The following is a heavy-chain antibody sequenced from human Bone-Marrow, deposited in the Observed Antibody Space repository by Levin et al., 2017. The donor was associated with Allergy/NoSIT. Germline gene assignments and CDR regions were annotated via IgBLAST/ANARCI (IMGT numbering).Heavy chain of an antibody. CDR2: IGGSGIDS. Sequence: AGGSLRLSCTASGFTFNKYGLTWVRQAPGKGLEWVASIGGSGIDSNYADSVRGRFTITRDMNMIFLQMNSLRVEDTAIYYCAKDPMWDRYNFDMDVWGQGPSVIVSS. J-gene: IGHJ6*01. V-gene: IGHV3-23*01. CDR3: AKDPMWDRYNFDMDV. D-gene: IGHD1-26*01. CDR1: GFTFNKYG.